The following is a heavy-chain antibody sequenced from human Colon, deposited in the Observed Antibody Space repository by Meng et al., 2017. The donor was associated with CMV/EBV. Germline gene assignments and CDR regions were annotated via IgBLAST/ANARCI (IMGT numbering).Heavy chain of an antibody. J-gene: IGHJ4*02. CDR2: INHNSGDT. V-gene: IGHV1-2*06. CDR1: YNFTDNY. D-gene: IGHD5-12*01. CDR3: VRGGTLASTTWEGHDY. Sequence: YNFTDNYWHGVRQAPRQVVEWVGRINHNSGDTKYAQKFRGRVTMTRDTSISTVYMELRTLTSDDTALFCWVRGGTLASTTWEGHDYWGQGTLVTVSS.